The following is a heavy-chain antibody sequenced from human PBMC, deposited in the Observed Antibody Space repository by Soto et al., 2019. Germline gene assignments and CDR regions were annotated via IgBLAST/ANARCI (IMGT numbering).Heavy chain of an antibody. V-gene: IGHV3-23*01. J-gene: IGHJ4*02. CDR1: GFTFSSYA. Sequence: GGSLRLSCAASGFTFSSYAMSWVRQAPGKGLEWVSAISGSGGSKYYADSVKGRFTISTDNSKNTLYLQMNSLRAEDTAVYYCAKDRGYDLLTGSCFDYWGQGTLVTVSS. CDR2: ISGSGGSK. D-gene: IGHD3-9*01. CDR3: AKDRGYDLLTGSCFDY.